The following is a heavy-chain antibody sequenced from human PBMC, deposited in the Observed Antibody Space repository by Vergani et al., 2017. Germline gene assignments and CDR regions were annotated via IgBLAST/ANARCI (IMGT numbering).Heavy chain of an antibody. D-gene: IGHD3-9*01. CDR2: ISSSSSTI. Sequence: EVQLVESGGGLVQPGGSLRLSCAASGFTFSSYSMNWVRQAPGKGLEWVSYISSSSSTIYYADSVKGRFTISRDNAKNSLYLQMNSLRAEDTAVYYCAREGPDILTGYFYGMDVWGQGTTVTVSS. CDR1: GFTFSSYS. J-gene: IGHJ6*02. CDR3: AREGPDILTGYFYGMDV. V-gene: IGHV3-48*04.